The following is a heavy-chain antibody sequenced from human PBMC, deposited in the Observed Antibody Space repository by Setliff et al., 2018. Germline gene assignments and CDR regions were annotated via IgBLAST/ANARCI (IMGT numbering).Heavy chain of an antibody. D-gene: IGHD6-13*01. V-gene: IGHV4-38-2*02. CDR1: DFSVGSVYY. CDR3: ATKGHQLVRFQWFDP. Sequence: PSETLSLTCTVSDFSVGSVYYWSWIRQSPGKGLEWIGSAYYSGSTYYNPSLESRVTISVDTSKNQFSLRLTSVSAADTAVYYCATKGHQLVRFQWFDPWGQGTLVTVSS. CDR2: AYYSGST. J-gene: IGHJ5*02.